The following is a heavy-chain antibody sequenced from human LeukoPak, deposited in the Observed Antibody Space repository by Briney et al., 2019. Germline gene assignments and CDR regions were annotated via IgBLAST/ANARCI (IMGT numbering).Heavy chain of an antibody. CDR3: ARFTPQGYGWGGYNRFDP. CDR2: IYYSGST. V-gene: IGHV4-59*01. D-gene: IGHD3-16*01. CDR1: GGSFSGYY. J-gene: IGHJ5*02. Sequence: SETLSLTCAVYGGSFSGYYWTWIRQPPGKGLEWIGYIYYSGSTNYNPSLKSRVTISVDTSKNQFSLNLTSVTAADTAVYYCARFTPQGYGWGGYNRFDPWGQGTLVTVSS.